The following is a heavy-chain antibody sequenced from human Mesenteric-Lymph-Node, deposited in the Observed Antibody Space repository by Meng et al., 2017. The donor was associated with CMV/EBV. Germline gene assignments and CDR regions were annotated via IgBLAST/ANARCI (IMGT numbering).Heavy chain of an antibody. Sequence: ASVKVSCKASGYTFTSYYMHWVRQAPGQGLEWMGIINPSGGSTSYAQKFQGRVTMTRDTSTSTVYMELSSLRSEDTAVYYCAREGGALRFLEWLVKGNYYYYGMDVWGQGTTVTVSS. D-gene: IGHD3-3*01. CDR1: GYTFTSYY. V-gene: IGHV1-46*01. J-gene: IGHJ6*02. CDR3: AREGGALRFLEWLVKGNYYYYGMDV. CDR2: INPSGGST.